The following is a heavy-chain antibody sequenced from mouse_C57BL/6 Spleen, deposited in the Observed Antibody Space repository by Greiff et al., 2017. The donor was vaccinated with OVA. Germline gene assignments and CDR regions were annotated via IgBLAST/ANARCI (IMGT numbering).Heavy chain of an antibody. J-gene: IGHJ1*03. D-gene: IGHD2-5*01. CDR1: GYSITSGYY. CDR2: ISYDGSN. V-gene: IGHV3-6*01. CDR3: ARDRAYYSNYWYFDV. Sequence: ESGPGLVKPSQSLSLTCSVTGYSITSGYYWNWIRQFPGNKLEWMGYISYDGSNNYNPSLKNRIPITRDTSKNQFFLKLNSVTTEDTATYYCARDRAYYSNYWYFDVWGTGTTVTVSS.